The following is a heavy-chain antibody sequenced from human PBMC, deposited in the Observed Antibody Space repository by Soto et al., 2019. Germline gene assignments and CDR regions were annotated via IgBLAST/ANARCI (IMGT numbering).Heavy chain of an antibody. CDR2: IIPIFGTA. J-gene: IGHJ3*02. D-gene: IGHD3-22*01. Sequence: SVKVSCKASGGTFSSYAISWVRQAPGQGLEWMGGIIPIFGTANYAQKFQGRVTITADESTSTAYMELSSLRSEDTAVYYCARDSDTYYYDSSGYYFDAFDIWGQGTMVTVSS. CDR1: GGTFSSYA. V-gene: IGHV1-69*13. CDR3: ARDSDTYYYDSSGYYFDAFDI.